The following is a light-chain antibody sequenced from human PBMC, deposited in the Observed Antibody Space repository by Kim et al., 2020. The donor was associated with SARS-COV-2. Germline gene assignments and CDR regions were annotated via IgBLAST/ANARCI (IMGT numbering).Light chain of an antibody. V-gene: IGKV1-5*01. CDR2: DAS. CDR1: QSISSW. Sequence: DIQMTQSPSTLSASVEDRVTITCRASQSISSWLAWYQQKPGKAPKLLIYDASSLESGVPSRFSGSGSGTEFTLTISSLQPDDFATYYCQQYKSYSYTCGQGTKLEI. CDR3: QQYKSYSYT. J-gene: IGKJ2*01.